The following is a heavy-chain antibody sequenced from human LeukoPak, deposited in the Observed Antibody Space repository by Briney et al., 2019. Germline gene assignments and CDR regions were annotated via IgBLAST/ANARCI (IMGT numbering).Heavy chain of an antibody. CDR2: ISWDGGST. J-gene: IGHJ4*02. D-gene: IGHD5-24*01. CDR3: AKDMNRDGYNGPRY. CDR1: GFTFDDYT. Sequence: GGSLRLSCAASGFTFDDYTMHWVRQAPGKGLEWVSLISWDGGSTYYADSVKGRFTISRDNSKNSLYLQMNSLRAEDTALYYCAKDMNRDGYNGPRYWGQGTLVTVSS. V-gene: IGHV3-43D*03.